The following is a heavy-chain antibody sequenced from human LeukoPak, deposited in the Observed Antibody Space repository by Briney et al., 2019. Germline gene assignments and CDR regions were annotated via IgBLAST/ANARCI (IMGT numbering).Heavy chain of an antibody. J-gene: IGHJ4*02. D-gene: IGHD3-22*01. Sequence: SETLSLTCAVYGGSFSGYYWSWIRQPPGKGLEWIGEINHSGSTNYNPSLKSRVTISVDTSKNQFSLKLSSVTAADTAVYYCARRLGVNYYDSSGYPDYFDYWGQGTLVTVSS. CDR3: ARRLGVNYYDSSGYPDYFDY. V-gene: IGHV4-34*01. CDR1: GGSFSGYY. CDR2: INHSGST.